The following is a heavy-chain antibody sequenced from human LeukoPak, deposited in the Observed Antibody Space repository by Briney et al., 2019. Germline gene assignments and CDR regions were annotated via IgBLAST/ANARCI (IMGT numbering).Heavy chain of an antibody. J-gene: IGHJ3*01. Sequence: PGGSLRLSCAASGFTFNNHDMHWVRQAPGKGLEWVAGISYDGRNKYYADSVKGRFTISRDNSKNTLNLQMNSLRTEDTAVYYCAKPPDIDSWAFDVWGQGTMVTVS. CDR2: ISYDGRNK. CDR3: AKPPDIDSWAFDV. D-gene: IGHD2-15*01. V-gene: IGHV3-30*18. CDR1: GFTFNNHD.